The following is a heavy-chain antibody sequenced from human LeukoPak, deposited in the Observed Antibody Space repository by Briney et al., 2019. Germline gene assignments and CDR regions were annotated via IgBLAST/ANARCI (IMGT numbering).Heavy chain of an antibody. V-gene: IGHV6-1*01. CDR3: ARAAVGATMGYYYYGMDV. J-gene: IGHJ6*02. CDR1: GDSVSSNSAA. Sequence: SQTPSLTCAISGDSVSSNSAAWNWIRQSPSRGLEWLGRTYYRSKWYNDYAVSVKSRITINPDTSKNQFSLQLNSVTPEDTAVYYCARAAVGATMGYYYYGMDVWGQGTTVTVSS. CDR2: TYYRSKWYN. D-gene: IGHD1-26*01.